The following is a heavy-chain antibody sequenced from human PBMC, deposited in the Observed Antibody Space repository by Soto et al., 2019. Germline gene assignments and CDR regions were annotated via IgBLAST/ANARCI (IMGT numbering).Heavy chain of an antibody. CDR1: GFTFSSYT. J-gene: IGHJ4*02. CDR3: AKHQLPH. Sequence: XGSLRLSCAASGFTFSSYTMSWVRQAPGKGLEWVSAISDSGDDTYYADSVKGRFTISRDTSKNTLYLQMNSLRAEDTAVYYCAKHQLPHWGQGTLVTVSS. V-gene: IGHV3-23*01. D-gene: IGHD2-2*01. CDR2: ISDSGDDT.